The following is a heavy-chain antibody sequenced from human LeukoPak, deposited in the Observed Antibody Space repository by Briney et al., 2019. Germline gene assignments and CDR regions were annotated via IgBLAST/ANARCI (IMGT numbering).Heavy chain of an antibody. J-gene: IGHJ4*02. CDR1: GGSISSSSYY. CDR3: ARDREALYYYDSSGSIDY. D-gene: IGHD3-22*01. V-gene: IGHV4-39*07. CDR2: IYYSGST. Sequence: PSETLSLTCTVSGGSISSSSYYWGWIRQPPGKGLEWIGSIYYSGSTYYNPSLKSRVTTSVDTSKNQFSLKLSSVTAADTAVYYCARDREALYYYDSSGSIDYWGQGTLVTVSS.